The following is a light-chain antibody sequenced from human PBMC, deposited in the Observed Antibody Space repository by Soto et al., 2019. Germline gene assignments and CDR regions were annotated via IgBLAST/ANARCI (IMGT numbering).Light chain of an antibody. Sequence: EIVLTQSPGTLSLSPGERATLSCRASQSVSSSYLAWYQQKPGQAPRLLIYGASSRATGIPDRFSGSGSGTAFTLTISSLEPQHFAVYYCQQYGSSPPWTFGQGTKVEIK. J-gene: IGKJ1*01. V-gene: IGKV3-20*01. CDR3: QQYGSSPPWT. CDR2: GAS. CDR1: QSVSSSY.